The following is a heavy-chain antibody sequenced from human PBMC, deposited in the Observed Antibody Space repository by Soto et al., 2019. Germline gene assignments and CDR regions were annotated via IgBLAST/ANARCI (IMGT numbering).Heavy chain of an antibody. D-gene: IGHD3-10*01. V-gene: IGHV1-2*02. CDR3: AGGYGSGSYYVFDI. Sequence: ASGKVSCKASGHTFTGYYMHWVRQAPGQGLEWMGWINPNSGGTNYAQKFQGRVTMTRDTSISKAYMELSRLRSDDTAVYYCAGGYGSGSYYVFDIWGQGTMVTVSS. J-gene: IGHJ3*02. CDR2: INPNSGGT. CDR1: GHTFTGYY.